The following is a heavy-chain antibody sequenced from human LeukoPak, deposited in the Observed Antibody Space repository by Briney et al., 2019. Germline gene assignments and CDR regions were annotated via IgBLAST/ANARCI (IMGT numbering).Heavy chain of an antibody. D-gene: IGHD3-9*01. J-gene: IGHJ4*02. CDR1: GGSISSSSYY. CDR3: ASHILTGYYTY. Sequence: PSETLSLTCTVSGGSISSSSYYWGWIRQPPGKGLEWIGSIYYSGSTYYNPSLKSRVTISVDTSKNQFSLKLSSVTAADTAVYYCASHILTGYYTYWGQGTLVTVSS. CDR2: IYYSGST. V-gene: IGHV4-39*01.